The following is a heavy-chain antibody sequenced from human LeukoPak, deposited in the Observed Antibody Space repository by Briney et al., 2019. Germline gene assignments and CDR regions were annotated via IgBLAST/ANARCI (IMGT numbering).Heavy chain of an antibody. Sequence: GGSLRLSCEASGFTCSTHWRNWVRQVPGKGLMRVARISSDENEIDYADSVKGRFTISRDNAKNTLYLQMKSLRVEDTAGYFCARGHVPGSTRHWDFWGQGSLVTVSS. CDR2: ISSDENEI. V-gene: IGHV3-74*01. CDR3: ARGHVPGSTRHWDF. D-gene: IGHD3-10*01. J-gene: IGHJ4*02. CDR1: GFTCSTHW.